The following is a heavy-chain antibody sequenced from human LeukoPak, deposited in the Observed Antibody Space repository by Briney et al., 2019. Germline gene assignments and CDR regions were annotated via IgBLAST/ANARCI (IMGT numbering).Heavy chain of an antibody. Sequence: SETLSLTCTVSGYSISSGYYWGWIRQPPGKGLEWIGSIYHSGSTYYNPSLKSRVTISVDTSKNQFSLKLSSVTAADTAVYYCARAYYDFWSGYFWTFGYWGQGTLVIVSS. CDR3: ARAYYDFWSGYFWTFGY. CDR1: GYSISSGYY. J-gene: IGHJ4*02. V-gene: IGHV4-38-2*02. CDR2: IYHSGST. D-gene: IGHD3-3*01.